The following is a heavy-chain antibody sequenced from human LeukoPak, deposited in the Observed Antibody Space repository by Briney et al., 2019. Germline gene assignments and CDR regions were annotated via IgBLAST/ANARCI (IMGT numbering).Heavy chain of an antibody. CDR3: ARDPTYYYDSSGNWFDP. Sequence: GASVKFSCKASGGTFSSYAISWVRPAPGQGLEWMGRIIPILGIANYAQKFQGRVTITADKSTSTAYMELSSLRSEDTAVYYCARDPTYYYDSSGNWFDPWGQGTLVTVSS. CDR1: GGTFSSYA. CDR2: IIPILGIA. V-gene: IGHV1-69*04. D-gene: IGHD3-22*01. J-gene: IGHJ5*02.